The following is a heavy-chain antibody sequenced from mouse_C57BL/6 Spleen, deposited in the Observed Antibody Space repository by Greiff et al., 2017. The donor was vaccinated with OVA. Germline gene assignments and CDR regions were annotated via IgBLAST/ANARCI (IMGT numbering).Heavy chain of an antibody. J-gene: IGHJ2*01. Sequence: QVQLQQPGAELVMPGASVKLSCKASGYTFTSYWMHWVKQRPGQGLEWIGEIDPSDSYTNYNQKFKGKSTLTVDKSSSTAYMQLSSLTSEDSAVYYCARPQLGRDYFDYWGQGTTLTVSS. CDR1: GYTFTSYW. V-gene: IGHV1-69*01. D-gene: IGHD4-1*02. CDR2: IDPSDSYT. CDR3: ARPQLGRDYFDY.